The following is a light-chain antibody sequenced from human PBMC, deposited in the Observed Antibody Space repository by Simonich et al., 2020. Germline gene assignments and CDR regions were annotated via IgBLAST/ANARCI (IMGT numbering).Light chain of an antibody. Sequence: DIVMTQSPDSLAVSLGERATINCKSSQSVLYSSKNKNYLACYPQKPGKPPKLLIYWASTREAGVPDRFSGSGSGTDFTLTISSLQAEDVAVYYCQQYYSTSWTFGQGTKVEIK. CDR3: QQYYSTSWT. CDR1: QSVLYSSKNKNY. CDR2: WAS. V-gene: IGKV4-1*01. J-gene: IGKJ1*01.